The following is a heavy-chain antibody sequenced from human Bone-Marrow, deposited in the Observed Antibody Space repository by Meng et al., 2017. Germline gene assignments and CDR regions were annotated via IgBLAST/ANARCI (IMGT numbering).Heavy chain of an antibody. V-gene: IGHV3-23*01. Sequence: GESLKISCAASGFTFSSYAMSWVRQAPGKGLEWVSAISGSGGSTYYADSGKGRFTISRDNSKNTLYLQMNSLRAEDTAVYYCASHVEMAPIDYWGQGTLVTVSS. CDR3: ASHVEMAPIDY. D-gene: IGHD5-24*01. J-gene: IGHJ4*02. CDR1: GFTFSSYA. CDR2: ISGSGGST.